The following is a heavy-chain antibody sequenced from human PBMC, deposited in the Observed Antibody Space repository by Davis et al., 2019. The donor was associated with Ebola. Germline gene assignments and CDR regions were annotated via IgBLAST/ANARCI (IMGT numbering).Heavy chain of an antibody. CDR1: GFTFSDYY. V-gene: IGHV3-11*04. J-gene: IGHJ4*02. CDR3: VRYSMGVFDY. D-gene: IGHD6-13*01. CDR2: ISTGSSTI. Sequence: GESLKISCAASGFTFSDYYMSWIRQAPGKGLEWVSYISTGSSTIYHADSVKGRFTISRDNAKNSLYLQMNSLRDEDTAVYYCVRYSMGVFDYWGQGTLVTVSS.